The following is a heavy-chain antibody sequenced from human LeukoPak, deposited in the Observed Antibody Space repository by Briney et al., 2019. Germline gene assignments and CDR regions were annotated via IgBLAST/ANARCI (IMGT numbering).Heavy chain of an antibody. J-gene: IGHJ3*02. CDR3: EAVKNAFDI. CDR1: GFTFSSYW. CDR2: INSDGSST. V-gene: IGHV3-74*01. D-gene: IGHD3-22*01. Sequence: GGSLRFSCAASGFTFSSYWMHWVRQAPGKGLVWVSRINSDGSSTSYADSVKGRFTISRDNAKNTLYLQMNSLRAEDTAVYYCEAVKNAFDIWGQGTMVTVSS.